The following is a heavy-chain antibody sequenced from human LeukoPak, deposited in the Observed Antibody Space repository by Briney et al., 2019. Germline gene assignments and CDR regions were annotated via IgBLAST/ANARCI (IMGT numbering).Heavy chain of an antibody. CDR2: ISSSSSYI. V-gene: IGHV3-21*01. Sequence: PGGSLRLSCAASGFSFSSYRMNWVRQAPGKGLEWVSSISSSSSYIYYADSVKGRFTISRDNAKNSLFLQMNSLRAEDTALYYCARDWDYGDYFDYWGPGTLVTVTS. CDR3: ARDWDYGDYFDY. J-gene: IGHJ4*02. CDR1: GFSFSSYR. D-gene: IGHD4-17*01.